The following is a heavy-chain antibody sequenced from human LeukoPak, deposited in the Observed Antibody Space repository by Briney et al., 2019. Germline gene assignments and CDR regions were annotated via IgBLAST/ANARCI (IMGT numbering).Heavy chain of an antibody. CDR3: TRTYSGSQPVHY. CDR1: GFSLSTSGMC. D-gene: IGHD1-26*01. CDR2: IDWDADT. Sequence: SGPTLVNPPQTLTLTCTFSGFSLSTSGMCVSWIRQPPGKALGWLALIDWDADTYYSTSLKTRLTISKDTSKNQVVLTKTNMDPVDTAPYYCTRTYSGSQPVHYWGQGTLVTVSS. J-gene: IGHJ4*02. V-gene: IGHV2-70*13.